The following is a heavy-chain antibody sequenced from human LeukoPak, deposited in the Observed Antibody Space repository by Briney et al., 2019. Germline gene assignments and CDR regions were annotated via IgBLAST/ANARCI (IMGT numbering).Heavy chain of an antibody. V-gene: IGHV4-61*02. CDR2: INTSGST. CDR3: VRGVTSTNYYYFYMDV. Sequence: PSETLSLTCTVSGGSINSGSYYWSWIRQPAGKGLEWIGRINTSGSTKYNPSLKSRVTMSVDTSKNQFSLNLSSVTAADTAVYFCVRGVTSTNYYYFYMDVWGKGTTVTISS. J-gene: IGHJ6*03. D-gene: IGHD2-8*01. CDR1: GGSINSGSYY.